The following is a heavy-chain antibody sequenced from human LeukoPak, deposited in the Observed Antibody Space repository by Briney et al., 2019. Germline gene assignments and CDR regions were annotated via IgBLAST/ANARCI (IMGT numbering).Heavy chain of an antibody. CDR3: ARSYGDFDY. CDR2: INPSGGST. Sequence: ASVNPSCKASGYPFTSYYMHWVRQAPGQGLEWMGIINPSGGSTSYAQKFQGRVTMTRDTYTSTVYMELSSLRSEDTAVYYCARSYGDFDYWGQGTRVTVLS. CDR1: GYPFTSYY. V-gene: IGHV1-46*01. D-gene: IGHD4-17*01. J-gene: IGHJ4*02.